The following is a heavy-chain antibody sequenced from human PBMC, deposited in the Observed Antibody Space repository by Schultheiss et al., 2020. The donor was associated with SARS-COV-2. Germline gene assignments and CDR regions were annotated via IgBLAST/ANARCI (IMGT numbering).Heavy chain of an antibody. J-gene: IGHJ5*02. V-gene: IGHV4-31*03. CDR2: IYYSGST. D-gene: IGHD2-21*01. CDR3: ARGVLSGKRSVVVIAIRRGWFDP. CDR1: GGSISSGGYY. Sequence: SETLSLTCTVSGGSISSGGYYWSWIRQHPGKGLEWIGYIYYSGSTYYNPSLKSRVTISVDTSKNQFSLKLSSVTAADTAVYYCARGVLSGKRSVVVIAIRRGWFDPWGQGTLVTVSS.